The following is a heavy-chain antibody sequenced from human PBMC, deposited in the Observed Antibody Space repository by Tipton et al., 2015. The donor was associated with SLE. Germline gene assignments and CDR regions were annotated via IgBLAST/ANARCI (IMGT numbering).Heavy chain of an antibody. CDR2: ITGSGSTT. D-gene: IGHD3-3*01. CDR3: AKDHRGDGTIFGVLDTPRYYYYYGVDV. Sequence: SLRLSCTASGFTFSSYAMTWFRQAPGKGMEWVSTITGSGSTTFYADSVKGRFTVSRDNSKNAVFLQMDSLSPDDTALYYCAKDHRGDGTIFGVLDTPRYYYYYGVDVWDQGP. J-gene: IGHJ6*02. CDR1: GFTFSSYA. V-gene: IGHV3-23*01.